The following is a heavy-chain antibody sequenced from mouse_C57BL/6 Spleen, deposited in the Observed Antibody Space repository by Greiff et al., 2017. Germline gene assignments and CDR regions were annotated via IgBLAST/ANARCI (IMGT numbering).Heavy chain of an antibody. V-gene: IGHV10-3*01. D-gene: IGHD2-4*01. J-gene: IGHJ3*01. CDR3: VEDYATWFGC. Sequence: DAGGGLVQPKGAWNLSCAALGFTFNTYAMHWVRQAPGKGLEWVARIRSKSSNYSTYYADSVKDRFTISRGDSQSMLYLQIDNLKTEDTAMYYCVEDYATWFGCGGQGTLVTVSA. CDR1: GFTFNTYA. CDR2: IRSKSSNYST.